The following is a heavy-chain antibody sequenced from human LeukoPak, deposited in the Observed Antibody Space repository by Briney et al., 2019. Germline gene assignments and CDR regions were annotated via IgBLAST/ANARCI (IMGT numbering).Heavy chain of an antibody. V-gene: IGHV3-48*03. CDR2: ISGSGSTI. CDR3: ARDSGPEGFLDY. CDR1: GFTFSSYE. Sequence: GGSLRLSCAASGFTFSSYEMNWVREAPGKKLGWGSYISGSGSTIYYADSVKGRFTISRDNSKNTLYLQMNSLRAEDTAVYYCARDSGPEGFLDYWGQGNLVTVSS. J-gene: IGHJ4*02. D-gene: IGHD2-15*01.